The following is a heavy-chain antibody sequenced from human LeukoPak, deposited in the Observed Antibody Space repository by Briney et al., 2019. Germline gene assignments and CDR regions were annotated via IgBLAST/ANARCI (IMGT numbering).Heavy chain of an antibody. D-gene: IGHD3-9*01. CDR3: ARGLRYFDWLPRGEFDY. CDR2: IYTSGST. J-gene: IGHJ4*02. CDR1: GGSISSGSYY. V-gene: IGHV4-61*02. Sequence: SETLPLTCTVSGGSISSGSYYWSWIRQPAGKGLEWIGRIYTSGSTNYNPSLKSRVTISVDTSKNQFSLKLSSVAAADTAVYYCARGLRYFDWLPRGEFDYWGQGTLVTVSS.